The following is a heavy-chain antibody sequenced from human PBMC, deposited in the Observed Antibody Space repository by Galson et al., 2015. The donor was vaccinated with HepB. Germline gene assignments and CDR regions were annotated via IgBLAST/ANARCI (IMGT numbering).Heavy chain of an antibody. CDR1: GFTFSSYG. CDR3: AKETFSGRYFDY. J-gene: IGHJ4*02. D-gene: IGHD3-10*01. CDR2: ISYDGSNK. V-gene: IGHV3-30*18. Sequence: SMRLSCAASGFTFSSYGMHWVRQAPGKGLEWVAVISYDGSNKYYADSVKGRFTISRDNSKNTLYLQMNSLRAEDTAVYYCAKETFSGRYFDYWGQGTLVTVSS.